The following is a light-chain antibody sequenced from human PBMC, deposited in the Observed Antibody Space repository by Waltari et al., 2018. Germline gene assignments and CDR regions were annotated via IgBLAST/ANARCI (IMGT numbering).Light chain of an antibody. CDR1: QRISSY. CDR3: QQTYSNFRT. J-gene: IGKJ1*01. V-gene: IGKV1-39*01. Sequence: DIQMTQSLSSLSASVGDSVTLACRSSQRISSYLNWYQQKPGQAPKLLIYAASSLESGVPSRFSGSGFGTDFTLTINSLQPEDFAVYYCQQTYSNFRTFGQGTKVDVK. CDR2: AAS.